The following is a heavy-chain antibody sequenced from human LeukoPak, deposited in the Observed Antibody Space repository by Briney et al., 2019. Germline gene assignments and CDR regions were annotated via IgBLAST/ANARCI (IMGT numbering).Heavy chain of an antibody. CDR1: GGSFSGYY. D-gene: IGHD2-2*01. CDR2: INHSGST. J-gene: IGHJ5*02. CDR3: ARGRLEGSSTSCPS. Sequence: SETLSLTCAVYGGSFSGYYWSWIRQPPGEGLEWIGEINHSGSTNYNPSLKSRVTISVDTSKNQFSLKLSSVTAADTAVYYCARGRLEGSSTSCPSWGQGTLVTVSS. V-gene: IGHV4-34*01.